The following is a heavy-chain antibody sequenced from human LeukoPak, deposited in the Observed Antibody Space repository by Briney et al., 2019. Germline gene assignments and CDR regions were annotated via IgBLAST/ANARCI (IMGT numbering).Heavy chain of an antibody. V-gene: IGHV4-4*07. CDR2: IYTSGST. J-gene: IGHJ5*02. Sequence: SETLSLTCTASGGSISSYYWSWIRQPAGKGLEWIGRIYTSGSTNYNPSLKSRVTMSVDTSKNQFSLKLSSVTAADTAVYYCAREYYYDSSGYLNWFDPWGQGTLVTVSS. CDR1: GGSISSYY. CDR3: AREYYYDSSGYLNWFDP. D-gene: IGHD3-22*01.